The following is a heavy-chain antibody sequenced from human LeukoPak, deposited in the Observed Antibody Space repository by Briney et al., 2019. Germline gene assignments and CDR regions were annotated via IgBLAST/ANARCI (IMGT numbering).Heavy chain of an antibody. D-gene: IGHD7-27*01. CDR1: GYTFTGYY. J-gene: IGHJ4*02. CDR3: ARVKGDWGSNFDH. V-gene: IGHV1-2*06. CDR2: INPNSGGT. Sequence: ASVKVSCKASGYTFTGYYMHWVRQAPGQGLEWMGRINPNSGGTNYAQKFQGRVTMTRDTSISTAYMELSRLRSDDTAVYYCARVKGDWGSNFDHWGQGTLVTVSS.